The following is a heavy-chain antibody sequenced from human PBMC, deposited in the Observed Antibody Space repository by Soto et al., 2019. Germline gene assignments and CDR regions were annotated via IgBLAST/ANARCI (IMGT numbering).Heavy chain of an antibody. CDR1: GFTFSSYA. J-gene: IGHJ4*02. V-gene: IGHV3-23*01. D-gene: IGHD3-22*01. CDR3: ASRRDPYYYDSSGFQPLDY. CDR2: ISGSGGST. Sequence: GGSLRLSCAASGFTFSSYAMSWVRQAPGKGLEWVSAISGSGGSTYYADSVKGRFTISRDNSKNTLYLQMNSLRAEDTAVYYCASRRDPYYYDSSGFQPLDYWGQGTLVTVSS.